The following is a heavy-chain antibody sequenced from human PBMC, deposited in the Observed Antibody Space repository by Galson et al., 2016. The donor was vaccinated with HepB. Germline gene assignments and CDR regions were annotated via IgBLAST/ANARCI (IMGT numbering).Heavy chain of an antibody. D-gene: IGHD3-22*01. CDR2: IYPGGSDT. V-gene: IGHV5-51*01. Sequence: QSGAEVKKPGESLKISCKGSGYSFTNYWIGWVRQMPGKGLEWMGIIYPGGSDTRYSPSFQGQVTISVDKSIGTAYLQWSSLKASGTAMYYCARTWTNSDTSGYHFDYWGQGTLVTVSS. CDR3: ARTWTNSDTSGYHFDY. CDR1: GYSFTNYW. J-gene: IGHJ4*02.